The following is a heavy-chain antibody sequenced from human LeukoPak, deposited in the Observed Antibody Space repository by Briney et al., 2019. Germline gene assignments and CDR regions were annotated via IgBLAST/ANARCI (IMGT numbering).Heavy chain of an antibody. V-gene: IGHV4-39*01. CDR2: IYYSGTT. D-gene: IGHD3-10*01. CDR1: GGSLNSPNYY. J-gene: IGHJ5*02. Sequence: SETLSLTCIVSGGSLNSPNYYWGWIRQPPGKGLEWIGTIYYSGTTYYNPSLKSRLTISVDTSNNPFSLKLTSVTAADTAVYYCARHDYFGSLNWFDPWGQGALITVCS. CDR3: ARHDYFGSLNWFDP.